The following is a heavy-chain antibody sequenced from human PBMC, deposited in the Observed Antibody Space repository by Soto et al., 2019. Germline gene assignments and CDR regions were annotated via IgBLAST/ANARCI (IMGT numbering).Heavy chain of an antibody. J-gene: IGHJ4*02. D-gene: IGHD2-2*01. V-gene: IGHV3-33*01. Sequence: GGSLRLSCAASGFTFSSYGMHWVRQAPGKGLEWVAVIWYDGSNKYYADSVKGRFTISRDNSKNTLYLQMNSLRAEDTAVYYCARDFTFGDLYGCSSTSCLPLFGYWGQGTLVTVSS. CDR1: GFTFSSYG. CDR2: IWYDGSNK. CDR3: ARDFTFGDLYGCSSTSCLPLFGY.